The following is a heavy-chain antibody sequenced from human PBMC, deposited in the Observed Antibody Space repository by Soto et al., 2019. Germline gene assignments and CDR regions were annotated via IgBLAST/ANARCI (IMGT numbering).Heavy chain of an antibody. V-gene: IGHV3-23*01. D-gene: IGHD3-3*01. Sequence: PGGSLRLSCAASGFTFSSYAMSWVRQAPGKGLEWVSAISGSGGSTYYADSVKGRFTISRDNSKNTLYLQMNSLRAEDTAVYYCAKRYPKKNPIFGVDLMVYHWGQGTLVTVSS. J-gene: IGHJ5*02. CDR1: GFTFSSYA. CDR2: ISGSGGST. CDR3: AKRYPKKNPIFGVDLMVYH.